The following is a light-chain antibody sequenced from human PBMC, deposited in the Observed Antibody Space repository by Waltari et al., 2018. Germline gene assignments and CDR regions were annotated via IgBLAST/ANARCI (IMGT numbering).Light chain of an antibody. Sequence: SYELTQSPSVSVSPGQTALLSCSGDALPTRSAYWYQPKPGQAPLFIIFKDSQRPSELPVRFSCSSSGTTATLTITGVQAEDEADYYCQSTDSSGTDVVFGGGTRVTVL. CDR1: ALPTRS. CDR2: KDS. V-gene: IGLV3-25*03. CDR3: QSTDSSGTDVV. J-gene: IGLJ2*01.